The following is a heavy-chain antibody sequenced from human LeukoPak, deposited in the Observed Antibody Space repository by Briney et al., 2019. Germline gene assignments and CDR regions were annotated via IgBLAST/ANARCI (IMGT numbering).Heavy chain of an antibody. Sequence: QXXXXLRLXXXXSGFXXSSYSMTWVRQAPGKGLEWVSYISSSSSTIYYADSVKGRFTISRDNAKNSLYLQMNSLRDEDTAVYYCARDRKYYYDSSGYPIAAFDIWGQGTMVTVSS. CDR3: ARDRKYYYDSSGYPIAAFDI. CDR2: ISSSSSTI. CDR1: GFXXSSYS. J-gene: IGHJ3*02. V-gene: IGHV3-48*02. D-gene: IGHD3-22*01.